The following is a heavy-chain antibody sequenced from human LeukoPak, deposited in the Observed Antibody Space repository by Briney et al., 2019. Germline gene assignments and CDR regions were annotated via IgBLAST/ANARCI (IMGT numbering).Heavy chain of an antibody. V-gene: IGHV1-2*02. Sequence: ASVKVSCKPSGYTFTDSYIHWVRQAPGVGLQWMGWTSPNNGDTKYAEDFQDRVTMTRDTSINTAYMELTGLTPDDTAVYCCVRSPIGASAYWGRGTLVTVSS. J-gene: IGHJ4*02. CDR2: TSPNNGDT. CDR3: VRSPIGASAY. D-gene: IGHD3-10*01. CDR1: GYTFTDSY.